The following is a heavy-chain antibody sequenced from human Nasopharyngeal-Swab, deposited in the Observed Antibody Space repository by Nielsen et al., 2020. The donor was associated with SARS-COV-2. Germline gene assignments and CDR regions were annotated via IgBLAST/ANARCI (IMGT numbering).Heavy chain of an antibody. V-gene: IGHV4-59*01. CDR1: GGSISSYY. CDR2: IYYSGST. D-gene: IGHD5-24*01. Sequence: GSLRLSCTVSGGSISSYYWSWIRQPPGRGLEWIGYIYYSGSTNYNPSLKSRVTISVDTSKNQFSLKLSSVTAADTAVYYCARGGGVWLQLSTYFDYWGQGTLVTVFS. CDR3: ARGGGVWLQLSTYFDY. J-gene: IGHJ4*02.